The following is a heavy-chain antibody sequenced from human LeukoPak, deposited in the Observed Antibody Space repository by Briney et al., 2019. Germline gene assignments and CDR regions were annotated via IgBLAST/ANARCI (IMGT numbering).Heavy chain of an antibody. CDR2: ISSSGSTI. Sequence: PGGSLRLSCAASGFTFSSYEMNWVRQAPGKGLEWVPYISSSGSTIYYADSVKGRFTISRDNAKNSLYLQMNSLRAEDTAVYYCASDGYSHYYFDYWGQGTLVTVSS. CDR1: GFTFSSYE. J-gene: IGHJ4*02. D-gene: IGHD5-18*01. CDR3: ASDGYSHYYFDY. V-gene: IGHV3-48*03.